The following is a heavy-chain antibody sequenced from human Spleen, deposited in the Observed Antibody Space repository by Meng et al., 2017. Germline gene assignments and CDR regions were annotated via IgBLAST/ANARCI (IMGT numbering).Heavy chain of an antibody. J-gene: IGHJ4*02. V-gene: IGHV4-34*01. Sequence: QGQLQEWGPELLKRSETLSRTCAVYGVSFSGYYWSWIRQPPGKGLEWIGEINHSGSTNYNPSLKSRVTISVDTSKNQFSLKLSSVTAADTAVYYCARLWGGDCYSDDDFDYWGQGTLVTVSS. CDR2: INHSGST. D-gene: IGHD2-21*02. CDR3: ARLWGGDCYSDDDFDY. CDR1: GVSFSGYY.